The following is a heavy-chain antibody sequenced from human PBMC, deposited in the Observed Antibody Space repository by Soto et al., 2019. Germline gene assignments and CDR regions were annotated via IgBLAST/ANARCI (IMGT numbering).Heavy chain of an antibody. V-gene: IGHV1-69*13. Sequence: SVKVSCKASGGTFSSYSISWVRQAPGQGLEWMGGIIPIFGTANYAQKFQGRVTITADESTSTAYMELSSLRSEDTAVYYCAKPLRFLDSYGMDVWGQGTTVTVSS. CDR1: GGTFSSYS. D-gene: IGHD3-3*01. CDR2: IIPIFGTA. CDR3: AKPLRFLDSYGMDV. J-gene: IGHJ6*02.